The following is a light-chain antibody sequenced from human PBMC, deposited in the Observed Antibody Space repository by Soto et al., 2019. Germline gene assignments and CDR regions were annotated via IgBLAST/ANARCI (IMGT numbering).Light chain of an antibody. V-gene: IGLV2-23*01. J-gene: IGLJ1*01. CDR3: CSSAPESTYV. CDR2: KGT. Sequence: QSALAQPASVSGSPGQSITISCTGTSSDVGAYTSVSWYQQRPHKAPQVIIYKGTQRPSGVSYRFSGSTSGNVASLTISGLQADDEPDYFCCSSAPESTYVFGSGTKLTVL. CDR1: SSDVGAYTS.